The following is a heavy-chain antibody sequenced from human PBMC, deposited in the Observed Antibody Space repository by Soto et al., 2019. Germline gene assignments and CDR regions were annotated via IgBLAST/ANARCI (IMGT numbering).Heavy chain of an antibody. D-gene: IGHD2-15*01. J-gene: IGHJ6*02. CDR3: ARVVVKDGQYFYGMDV. CDR2: IYYSGST. V-gene: IGHV4-31*03. Sequence: QVQLQESGPRLVRPSQTLSLTCTVSGGSISSGGYYWSWIRQHPGKGLEWIGYIYYSGSTYYNPSLRSRVTISVDTSKNQFSLKLSSVTAADTAVFYCARVVVKDGQYFYGMDVWGQGTTVTVSS. CDR1: GGSISSGGYY.